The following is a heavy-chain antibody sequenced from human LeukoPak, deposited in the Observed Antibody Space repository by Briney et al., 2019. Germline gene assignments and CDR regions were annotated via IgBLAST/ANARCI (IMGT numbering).Heavy chain of an antibody. CDR2: IYYSGST. J-gene: IGHJ3*02. V-gene: IGHV4-59*01. CDR3: ARDRRFGAYDYDAFDI. Sequence: SETLSLTCTVSGGSISSYYWSWIRQPPGKGLEWIGYIYYSGSTNYNPSLKSRVTISVDTSKNQFSLKLSSVTAADTAVYYCARDRRFGAYDYDAFDIWGQGTMVTVSS. D-gene: IGHD3-10*01. CDR1: GGSISSYY.